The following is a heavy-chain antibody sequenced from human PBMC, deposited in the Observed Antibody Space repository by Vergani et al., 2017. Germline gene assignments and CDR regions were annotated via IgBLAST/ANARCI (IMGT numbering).Heavy chain of an antibody. D-gene: IGHD3/OR15-3a*01. V-gene: IGHV1-18*01. CDR2: ITVYNGNT. CDR1: GYTFTSSS. Sequence: QVKLEQSGPEVKKPGASVKVSCKTSGYTFTSSSVSWLRQAPGQGLEWLGWITVYNGNTQYAKKFQGRIPITADKSTSTAFMELRNLRSDDTAIYYCARDPYDFWTGPLDPWGQGTLVTVSS. CDR3: ARDPYDFWTGPLDP. J-gene: IGHJ5*02.